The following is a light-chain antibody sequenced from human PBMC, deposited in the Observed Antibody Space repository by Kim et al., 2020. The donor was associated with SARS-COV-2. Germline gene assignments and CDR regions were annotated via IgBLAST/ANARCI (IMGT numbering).Light chain of an antibody. V-gene: IGLV3-9*01. Sequence: VSVALGQTATITCGGNNIGSKNVHWLQQRPGPAPVLVIYNDNNRPSGVPERFSGSNSGNTATLTISSAQAGDEANYYCQLWDSTVVFGGGTQLTVL. CDR3: QLWDSTVV. CDR2: NDN. J-gene: IGLJ2*01. CDR1: NIGSKN.